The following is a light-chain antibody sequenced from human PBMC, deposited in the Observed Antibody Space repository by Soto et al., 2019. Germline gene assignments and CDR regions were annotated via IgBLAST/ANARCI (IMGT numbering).Light chain of an antibody. Sequence: QSVLTQPASVSGSPGQSITISCTGTSSDIVGYNYVSWYQQYPGKAPKLILYEVTNRPSGISDRFFGSKSGNTASLTITGLQAEDEADYYCNSYTSSSTLYVFGTGTKVTVL. V-gene: IGLV2-14*01. CDR1: SSDIVGYNY. J-gene: IGLJ1*01. CDR3: NSYTSSSTLYV. CDR2: EVT.